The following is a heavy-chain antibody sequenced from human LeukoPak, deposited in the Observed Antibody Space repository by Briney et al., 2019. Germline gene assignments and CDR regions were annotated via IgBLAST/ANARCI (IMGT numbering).Heavy chain of an antibody. CDR1: GGSISSGDYY. Sequence: SQTLSLTCSVSGGSISSGDYYWSWIRQPPGKGLEWIGYIYYSGSTYYTPSLRGRVTISVDTSKNQFSLNLSSVTAADTAVYYCARGYSLDYWGQGTLVTVSS. D-gene: IGHD5-18*01. CDR3: ARGYSLDY. CDR2: IYYSGST. J-gene: IGHJ4*02. V-gene: IGHV4-30-4*01.